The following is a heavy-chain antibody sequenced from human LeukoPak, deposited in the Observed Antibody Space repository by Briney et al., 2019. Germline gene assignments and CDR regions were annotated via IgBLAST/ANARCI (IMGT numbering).Heavy chain of an antibody. CDR1: GITFTNAW. V-gene: IGHV3-15*01. Sequence: GGSLRLSCAASGITFTNAWLTWVRQAPGKGLEWVGRVKTKGDGGAADYAAPVKGRFTISRDDSKNTLYLQMNSLKTEDTAVYYCTTVGTYYDFWSGYYTVYYFDYWGQGTLVTVSS. CDR3: TTVGTYYDFWSGYYTVYYFDY. CDR2: VKTKGDGGAA. J-gene: IGHJ4*02. D-gene: IGHD3-3*01.